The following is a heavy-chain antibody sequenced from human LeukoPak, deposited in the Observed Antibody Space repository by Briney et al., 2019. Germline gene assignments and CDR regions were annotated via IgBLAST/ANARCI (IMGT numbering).Heavy chain of an antibody. CDR2: IYPGDSDT. J-gene: IGHJ4*02. CDR1: GYSFTRYW. CDR3: ARRRLAAAVGVIFDY. D-gene: IGHD6-13*01. Sequence: GESLKISCTGSGYSFTRYWIGWVRQMPGKGLEWMGIIYPGDSDTRYSPSFQGQVTISADKSISTAYLQWSSLKASDTAMYCCARRRLAAAVGVIFDYWGQGTLVTVSS. V-gene: IGHV5-51*01.